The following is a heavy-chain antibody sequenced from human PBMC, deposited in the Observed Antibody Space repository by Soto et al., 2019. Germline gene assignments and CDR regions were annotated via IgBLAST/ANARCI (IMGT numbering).Heavy chain of an antibody. D-gene: IGHD6-19*01. V-gene: IGHV3-48*01. Sequence: SVKGRFTISRDNAKNSLSLQMNSLRAEDTAVYYCASDPDSSGWYNGFDPWGQGTLVTVSS. J-gene: IGHJ5*02. CDR3: ASDPDSSGWYNGFDP.